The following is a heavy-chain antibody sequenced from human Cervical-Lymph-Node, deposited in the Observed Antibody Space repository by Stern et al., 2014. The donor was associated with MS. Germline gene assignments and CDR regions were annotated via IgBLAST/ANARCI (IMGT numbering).Heavy chain of an antibody. CDR3: ATPLTRYDSSGFDY. D-gene: IGHD3-22*01. Sequence: VQLVESGAEVKKPGASVNVSCKVSGYTLTELSMHWVRQAPGKGLEWMGGFDPEDGETIYAQKFQGRVTMTEDTSTDTAYMELSSLRSEDTAVYYCATPLTRYDSSGFDYWGQGTLVTVSS. CDR2: FDPEDGET. J-gene: IGHJ4*02. V-gene: IGHV1-24*01. CDR1: GYTLTELS.